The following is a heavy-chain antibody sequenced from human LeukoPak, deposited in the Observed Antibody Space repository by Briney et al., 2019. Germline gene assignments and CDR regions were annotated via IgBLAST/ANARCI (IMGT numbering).Heavy chain of an antibody. D-gene: IGHD6-19*01. V-gene: IGHV4-34*01. CDR1: GGSFSGYF. CDR3: ARARSGSGWSY. Sequence: SETLSLTCAVYGGSFSGYFWSWIRQPPGKGLEWIGEINHDGSTNYNPSLKSRVTISVDTSKNQFLLKLSSVTAADTAVYYCARARSGSGWSYWGQGTLVTVSS. CDR2: INHDGST. J-gene: IGHJ4*02.